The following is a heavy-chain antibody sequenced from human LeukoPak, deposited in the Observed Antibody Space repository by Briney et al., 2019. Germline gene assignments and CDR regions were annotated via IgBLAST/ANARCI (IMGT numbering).Heavy chain of an antibody. Sequence: GGSLRLSCAASGFTVSSNYMSWVRQAPGKGLEWVSVIYSGGSTYYADSVKGRFTISRDNSKNTLYLQMNSLRAEDTAVYYCARVGYDSSGYPDAFDIWGQGTMVTVSS. CDR2: IYSGGST. J-gene: IGHJ3*02. CDR1: GFTVSSNY. D-gene: IGHD3-22*01. V-gene: IGHV3-66*01. CDR3: ARVGYDSSGYPDAFDI.